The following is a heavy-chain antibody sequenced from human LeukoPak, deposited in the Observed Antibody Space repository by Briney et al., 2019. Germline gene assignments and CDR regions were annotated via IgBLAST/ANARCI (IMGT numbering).Heavy chain of an antibody. V-gene: IGHV3-66*01. CDR1: GSTVSSNY. D-gene: IGHD2-2*01. CDR2: IYSGGST. Sequence: GSLRLSCAASGSTVSSNYMSWVRQAPGKGLEWVSVIYSGGSTYYADSVKGRFTISRDNSKNTLYLQMNSLRAEDTAVYYCAKDWGRYCSSTSCSFFDYWGQGTLVTVSS. J-gene: IGHJ4*02. CDR3: AKDWGRYCSSTSCSFFDY.